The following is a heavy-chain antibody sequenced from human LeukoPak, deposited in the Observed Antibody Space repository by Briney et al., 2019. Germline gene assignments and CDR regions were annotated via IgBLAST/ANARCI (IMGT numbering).Heavy chain of an antibody. CDR3: AKDSTVLRYFDWPEPRDPELDY. CDR2: IRYDGSNK. V-gene: IGHV3-30*02. Sequence: GGSLRLSCAASGFTFSSYGMHWVRQAPGKGLEWVAFIRYDGSNKYYADSVKGRFTISRDNSKNTLYLQMNSLRAEDTAVYYCAKDSTVLRYFDWPEPRDPELDYWGQGTLVTVSS. CDR1: GFTFSSYG. D-gene: IGHD3-9*01. J-gene: IGHJ4*02.